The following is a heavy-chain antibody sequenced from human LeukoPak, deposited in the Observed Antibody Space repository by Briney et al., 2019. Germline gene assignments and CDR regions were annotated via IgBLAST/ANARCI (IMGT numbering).Heavy chain of an antibody. J-gene: IGHJ4*02. Sequence: SETLSLTCTVSGGSISSYYWSWIRQPPGKGLEWIGYIYYSGTTNYNPSLKSRVTISVDTSKNQFSLKLSSVTAADTAVYYCARDVSGYHSYWGQGTLVTVSS. D-gene: IGHD3-3*01. V-gene: IGHV4-59*12. CDR3: ARDVSGYHSY. CDR1: GGSISSYY. CDR2: IYYSGTT.